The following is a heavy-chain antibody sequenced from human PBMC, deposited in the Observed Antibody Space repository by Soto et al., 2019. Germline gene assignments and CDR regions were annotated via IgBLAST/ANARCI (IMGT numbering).Heavy chain of an antibody. D-gene: IGHD3-16*01. CDR3: AKSFNGHFDY. CDR1: GFTFSDHY. J-gene: IGHJ4*02. V-gene: IGHV3-72*01. CDR2: TRNKANSYTT. Sequence: GGSLRLSCAASGFTFSDHYMDGVRQAPGKGLEWVGRTRNKANSYTTEYAAPAEGRFTISRDDSDNSLYLQMNSLKTEDTAVYYCAKSFNGHFDYWGQGTLVTVSS.